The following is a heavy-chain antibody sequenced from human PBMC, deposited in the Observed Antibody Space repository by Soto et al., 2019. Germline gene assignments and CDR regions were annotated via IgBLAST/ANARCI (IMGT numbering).Heavy chain of an antibody. Sequence: SLRLSCAASDFDLSSYGIHWVRQAPGKGLEWVAASSYDGRETFYADSAKGRFTVSKEMSKNTAFLQMNALRHEDTAVYFCARDSGWPILNFDNWGQGTPVTVSS. CDR2: SSYDGRET. CDR3: ARDSGWPILNFDN. D-gene: IGHD3-10*01. V-gene: IGHV3-30*03. J-gene: IGHJ4*02. CDR1: DFDLSSYG.